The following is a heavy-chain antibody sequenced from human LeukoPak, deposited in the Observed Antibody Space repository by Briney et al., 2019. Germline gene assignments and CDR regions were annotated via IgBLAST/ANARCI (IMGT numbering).Heavy chain of an antibody. Sequence: PGGSLRLSCAASGFTVSSNYMNWVRQAPGKGLEWVSYISSSGSTIYYADSVKGRFTISRDNAKNSLYLQMNSLRAEDTAVYYCARDLAAAALGFDYWGQGTLVTVSS. CDR1: GFTVSSNY. CDR2: ISSSGSTI. D-gene: IGHD6-13*01. V-gene: IGHV3-11*01. CDR3: ARDLAAAALGFDY. J-gene: IGHJ4*02.